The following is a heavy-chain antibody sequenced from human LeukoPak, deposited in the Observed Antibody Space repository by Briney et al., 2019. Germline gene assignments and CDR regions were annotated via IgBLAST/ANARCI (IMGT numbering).Heavy chain of an antibody. J-gene: IGHJ4*02. Sequence: GASVKVSCKASGYTFTSYGISWVRQAPGQGLEWMGWISAYNGNTNYAQKLQGRVTMTTDTSTSTAYMELRSLRSDDTAVYYCARDQQGYYYGSGSPRAFDYWGQGTLVTVSS. CDR1: GYTFTSYG. D-gene: IGHD3-10*01. V-gene: IGHV1-18*01. CDR3: ARDQQGYYYGSGSPRAFDY. CDR2: ISAYNGNT.